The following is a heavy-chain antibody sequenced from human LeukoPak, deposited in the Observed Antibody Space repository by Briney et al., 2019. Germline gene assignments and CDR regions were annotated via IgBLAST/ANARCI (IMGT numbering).Heavy chain of an antibody. J-gene: IGHJ4*02. V-gene: IGHV4-34*01. Sequence: SETLSLTCAVYGGSFSGYYWSWIRQPPGQGLEWIGEINHSGSTNYNPSLKSRVTISGDTSKNQFSLKLSSVTAADTAVYYCARGRYGSGSYYNRYFDYWGQGTLVTVSS. D-gene: IGHD3-10*01. CDR1: GGSFSGYY. CDR2: INHSGST. CDR3: ARGRYGSGSYYNRYFDY.